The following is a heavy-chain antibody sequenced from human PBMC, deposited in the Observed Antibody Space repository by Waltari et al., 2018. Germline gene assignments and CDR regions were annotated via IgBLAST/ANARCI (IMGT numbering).Heavy chain of an antibody. CDR1: GGSFSGYY. Sequence: QVQLQQWGAGLLKPSETLSLTCAVYGGSFSGYYWRWIRQPPGKGLEWIGEINHSGSTNYNPSLKSRVTISVDTSKNQFSLKLSSVTAADTAVYYCASLWYGSGSYFPQDYWGQGTLVTVSS. CDR2: INHSGST. CDR3: ASLWYGSGSYFPQDY. J-gene: IGHJ4*02. D-gene: IGHD3-10*01. V-gene: IGHV4-34*01.